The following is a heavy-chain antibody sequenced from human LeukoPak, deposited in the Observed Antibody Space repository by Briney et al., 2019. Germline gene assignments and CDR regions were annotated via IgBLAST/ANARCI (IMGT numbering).Heavy chain of an antibody. CDR1: GFTFSSYW. CDR3: VKEGVVCSSTSCYLVAFDV. D-gene: IGHD2-2*01. J-gene: IGHJ3*01. Sequence: GGSLRLSCGASGFTFSSYWMHWVRQAPGQGLVWVARIKSDGSSPAYADSGKGRFTISRDNAKNTLSLQMNCLRAEDTAMYFCVKEGVVCSSTSCYLVAFDVWGQGTMVTVSS. V-gene: IGHV3-74*01. CDR2: IKSDGSSP.